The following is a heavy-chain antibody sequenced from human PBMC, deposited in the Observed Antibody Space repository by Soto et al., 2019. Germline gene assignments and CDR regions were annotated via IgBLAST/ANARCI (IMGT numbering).Heavy chain of an antibody. J-gene: IGHJ6*02. CDR2: INGGTGQT. Sequence: ASVKVSCKASGYTFSTHAMHWGRQAPGQSLEGMGWINGGTGQTKHSHRFQDRVSITRDTSASTAYMELSSLRSEDTAVYYCARGKGMEENYYYYGLDIWGQGTTVTVSS. D-gene: IGHD1-1*01. CDR1: GYTFSTHA. CDR3: ARGKGMEENYYYYGLDI. V-gene: IGHV1-3*01.